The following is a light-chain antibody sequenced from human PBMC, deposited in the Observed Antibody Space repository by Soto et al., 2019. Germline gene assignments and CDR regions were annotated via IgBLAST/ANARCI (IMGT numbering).Light chain of an antibody. CDR3: QQTFSVTPLT. V-gene: IGKV1-39*01. CDR2: GAT. J-gene: IGKJ4*01. Sequence: DIQMTQSPSSLSASVGDTVTISCRASRSIRAYLNWYQHKLGKAPNLLIYGATTLHSGVPSRFSGSGSGTDFSLTISSLQPEDFATYYCQQTFSVTPLTFGGGTKVEI. CDR1: RSIRAY.